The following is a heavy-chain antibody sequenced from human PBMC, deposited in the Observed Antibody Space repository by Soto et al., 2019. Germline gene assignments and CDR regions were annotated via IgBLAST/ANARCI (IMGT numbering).Heavy chain of an antibody. CDR3: AKDMTNGSGSYSAFDY. D-gene: IGHD3-10*01. Sequence: GGSLRLSCAASGFTFSSYAMNWVRQAPGKGLEWVSAISGSCGCKYYADSVKGRFTISRDKSKNQLYLQINSLRAEDTAVYYCAKDMTNGSGSYSAFDYWGQGTLVTVSS. J-gene: IGHJ4*02. CDR2: ISGSCGCK. V-gene: IGHV3-23*01. CDR1: GFTFSSYA.